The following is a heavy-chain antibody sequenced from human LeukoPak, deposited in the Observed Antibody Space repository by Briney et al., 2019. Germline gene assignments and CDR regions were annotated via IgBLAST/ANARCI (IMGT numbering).Heavy chain of an antibody. J-gene: IGHJ5*02. CDR2: IIPILGIA. Sequence: ASVKVSCKASGGTFISYAISWVRQAPGQGLEWMGRIIPILGIANYAQKFQGRVTITADKSTSTAYMELSSLRSEDTAVYYCATSRVVVAAYWFDPWGQGTLVTVSS. V-gene: IGHV1-69*04. CDR1: GGTFISYA. CDR3: ATSRVVVAAYWFDP. D-gene: IGHD2-15*01.